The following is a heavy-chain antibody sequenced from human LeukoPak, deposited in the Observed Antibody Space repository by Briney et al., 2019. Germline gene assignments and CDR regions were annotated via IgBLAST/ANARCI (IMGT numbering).Heavy chain of an antibody. D-gene: IGHD3-22*01. CDR3: ARGWLEGYYYYGMDV. CDR2: IYYSGST. CDR1: GGSISSYY. J-gene: IGHJ6*02. V-gene: IGHV4-59*01. Sequence: SETLSLTCTVSGGSISSYYWSWIRQPLGKGLEWIGYIYYSGSTNYNPSLKSRVTISVDTSKNQFSLKLSSVTAADTAVYYCARGWLEGYYYYGMDVWGQGTTVTVSS.